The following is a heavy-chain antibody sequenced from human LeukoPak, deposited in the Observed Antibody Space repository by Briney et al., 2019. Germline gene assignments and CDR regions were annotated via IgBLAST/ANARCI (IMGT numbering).Heavy chain of an antibody. CDR3: ARARSSYGYGDAFDI. J-gene: IGHJ3*02. V-gene: IGHV3-30*04. CDR1: GFTFSTYA. Sequence: GGSLRLSCAASGFTFSTYAMHWVRQAQGKGLEWVAVISYDGSSKYYADSVKGRFTISRDNSKNTLYLQMNSLRAEDTAVYYCARARSSYGYGDAFDIWGQGTMVTVSS. D-gene: IGHD5-18*01. CDR2: ISYDGSSK.